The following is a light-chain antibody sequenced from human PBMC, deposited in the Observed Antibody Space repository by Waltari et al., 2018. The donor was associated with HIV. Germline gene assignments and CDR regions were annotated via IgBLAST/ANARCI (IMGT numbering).Light chain of an antibody. CDR1: TSTAARNY. CDR2: MNH. V-gene: IGLV1-47*01. Sequence: QSVLTQPPSASGTPGQRVTISCFGGTSTAARNYVNWYQQVPGTTPKLLSYMNHERPSGVPDRFSGSKSGTSASLAVSGLRSEDEAAYYCAVWDDSLNGLVFGGGTKLTVL. CDR3: AVWDDSLNGLV. J-gene: IGLJ2*01.